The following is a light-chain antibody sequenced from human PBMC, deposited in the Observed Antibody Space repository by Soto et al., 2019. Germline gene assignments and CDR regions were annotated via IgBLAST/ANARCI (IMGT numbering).Light chain of an antibody. J-gene: IGLJ1*01. V-gene: IGLV1-51*01. CDR1: SSNIGNNY. CDR3: GTWDSSLSAYV. Sequence: QSVLTQPPSVSAAPGQKVTISCSGSSSNIGNNYVSWYQQLPGTAPKLLIYDNNKRPSGIPDRFSGSKSGTSATLGITGLQTGYEADYYCGTWDSSLSAYVFGTGTKVTVL. CDR2: DNN.